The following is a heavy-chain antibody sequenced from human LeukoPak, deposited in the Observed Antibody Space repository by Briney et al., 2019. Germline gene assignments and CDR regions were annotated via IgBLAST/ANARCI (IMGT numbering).Heavy chain of an antibody. D-gene: IGHD3-16*01. J-gene: IGHJ4*02. CDR1: GGSFSGYY. CDR2: INHSGST. CDR3: TRGAGWLIDY. Sequence: SETLSLTCAVYGGSFSGYYWSRIRQPPGKGLEWIGEINHSGSTNYNPSLKSRVTISADTSKNQFSLKLNSLTTADTAVYYCTRGAGWLIDYWGQGILVTVSS. V-gene: IGHV4-34*01.